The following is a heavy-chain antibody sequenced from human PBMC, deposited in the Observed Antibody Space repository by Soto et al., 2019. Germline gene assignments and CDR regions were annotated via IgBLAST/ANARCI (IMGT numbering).Heavy chain of an antibody. CDR2: IIPIFGTA. CDR1: GGTFSSYA. V-gene: IGHV1-69*06. D-gene: IGHD5-18*01. J-gene: IGHJ4*02. CDR3: ARDPKGTARVFGY. Sequence: SVKVSCKASGGTFSSYAISWVRQAPGQGLEWMGGIIPIFGTANYAQKFQGRVTITADKSTSTAYMELSSLRSEDTAVYYCARDPKGTARVFGYWGQGTLVTVSS.